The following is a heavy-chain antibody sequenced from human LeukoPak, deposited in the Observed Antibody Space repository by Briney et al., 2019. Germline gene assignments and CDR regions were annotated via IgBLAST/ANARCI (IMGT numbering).Heavy chain of an antibody. D-gene: IGHD6-13*01. CDR1: GYTFTSYG. Sequence: GASVKVSCKASGYTFTSYGISWVRQAPGQGLEWMGWISAYNGNTNYAQKLQGRVTMTTDTSTSTAYMELRSLRSDDTAVYYCARGSSSWYVKENWFDPWGQGTLVTVSS. V-gene: IGHV1-18*01. CDR3: ARGSSSWYVKENWFDP. CDR2: ISAYNGNT. J-gene: IGHJ5*02.